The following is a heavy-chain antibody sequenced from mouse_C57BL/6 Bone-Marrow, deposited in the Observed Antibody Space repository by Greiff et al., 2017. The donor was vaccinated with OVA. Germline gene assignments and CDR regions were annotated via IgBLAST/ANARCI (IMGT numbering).Heavy chain of an antibody. CDR1: GYTFTSYW. CDR2: IYPGSGST. V-gene: IGHV1-55*01. CDR3: ARDDYDGHWYFDV. J-gene: IGHJ1*03. Sequence: VQLQQSGAELVKPGASVKMSCKASGYTFTSYWITWVKQRPGQGLEWIGDIYPGSGSTNYNEKFKSKATLTVDTSSSTAYMQLSSLTSEDSAVYYCARDDYDGHWYFDVWGTGTTVTVSS. D-gene: IGHD2-4*01.